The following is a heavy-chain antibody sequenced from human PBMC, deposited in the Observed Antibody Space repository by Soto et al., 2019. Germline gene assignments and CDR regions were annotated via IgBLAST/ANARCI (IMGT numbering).Heavy chain of an antibody. CDR1: GGSISSSSYY. Sequence: SSETLSLTCTVSGGSISSSSYYWGWIRQPPGKGLEWIGSIYYSGSTYYNPSLKSRVTISVDTSKNQFSLKLSSVTAADTAVYYCARLTGTPATYFDYWGQGTLVTVSS. CDR3: ARLTGTPATYFDY. J-gene: IGHJ4*02. D-gene: IGHD1-20*01. V-gene: IGHV4-39*01. CDR2: IYYSGST.